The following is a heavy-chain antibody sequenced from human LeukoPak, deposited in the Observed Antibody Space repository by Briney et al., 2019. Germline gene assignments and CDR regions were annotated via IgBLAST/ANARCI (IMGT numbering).Heavy chain of an antibody. Sequence: SETLSLTCTVSGGSISSYYWSWIRQPPGKGLERIGYIYYSGSTNYNPSLKSRVTISVDTSKNQFSLKLSSVTAADTAVYYCAGGTDYVWGSYRYYFDYWGQGTLVTVSS. V-gene: IGHV4-59*01. J-gene: IGHJ4*02. CDR3: AGGTDYVWGSYRYYFDY. CDR2: IYYSGST. D-gene: IGHD3-16*02. CDR1: GGSISSYY.